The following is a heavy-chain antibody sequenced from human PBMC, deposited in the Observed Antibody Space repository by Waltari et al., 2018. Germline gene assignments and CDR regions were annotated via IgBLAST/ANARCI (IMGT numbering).Heavy chain of an antibody. J-gene: IGHJ4*02. CDR1: GFSFSSHS. V-gene: IGHV3-21*02. CDR2: STKRSDHI. Sequence: DVLLVESGGSLVKPGGSLRLSCVGSGFSFSSHSMYWVRQRPGKGLDWVSSSTKRSDHIHYAESVKGRCTVSRDNANNTLTLEMNNGRVEDTAVDYCVRGSGGGDLRGDKWGQGTHVTVSS. CDR3: VRGSGGGDLRGDK. D-gene: IGHD3-3*01.